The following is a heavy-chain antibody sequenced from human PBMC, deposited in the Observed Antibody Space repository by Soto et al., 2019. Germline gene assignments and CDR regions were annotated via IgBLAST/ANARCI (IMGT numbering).Heavy chain of an antibody. D-gene: IGHD4-17*01. CDR3: ARDSYGDYDDYYSGMDV. Sequence: ASVKVSCKASGYTFTSYGISWVRQAPGQGLEWMGWISAYNGNTNYAQKLQGRVTMTTDTSTSTAYMELRSLRSDDTAVYYCARDSYGDYDDYYSGMDVWGQGTTVTVSS. J-gene: IGHJ6*02. V-gene: IGHV1-18*01. CDR2: ISAYNGNT. CDR1: GYTFTSYG.